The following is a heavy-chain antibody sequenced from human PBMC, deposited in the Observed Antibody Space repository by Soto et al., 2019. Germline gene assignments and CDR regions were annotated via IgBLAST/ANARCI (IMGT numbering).Heavy chain of an antibody. D-gene: IGHD2-15*01. V-gene: IGHV4-38-2*01. CDR2: FYHSGNT. CDR3: ARARWYDGFDI. J-gene: IGHJ3*02. Sequence: PSETLSLTCVVSGYSISSGNYWGWIRQPPGQGLEWLGSFYHSGNTYYNPSLKSRVTIAEDASKNQFSLRLNSVTAADTAVYFCARARWYDGFDIWGQGTLVTVPS. CDR1: GYSISSGNY.